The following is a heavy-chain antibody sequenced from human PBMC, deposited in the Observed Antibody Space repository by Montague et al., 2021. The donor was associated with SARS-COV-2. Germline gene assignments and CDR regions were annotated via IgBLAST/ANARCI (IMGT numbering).Heavy chain of an antibody. CDR2: INHGGST. CDR3: ARLRDGVVPSPILGVGPYYSYYCMDV. D-gene: IGHD3-10*01. V-gene: IGHV4-34*01. J-gene: IGHJ6*03. CDR1: GTSFSGYY. Sequence: SETLSLTCAVHGTSFSGYYWNWIRQPPGKGLEWTGEINHGGSTKYSPSLKSRLTISADTSKNQFSLKLTSVAAADTAVYYCARLRDGVVPSPILGVGPYYSYYCMDVWGRGTTVTVSS.